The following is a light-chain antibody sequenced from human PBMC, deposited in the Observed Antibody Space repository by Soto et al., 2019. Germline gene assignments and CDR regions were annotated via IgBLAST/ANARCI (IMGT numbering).Light chain of an antibody. J-gene: IGKJ5*01. CDR1: QSVLYSSNNKNY. CDR3: QQSYSTPPT. Sequence: DIVMTQSPDSLAVSLGERATLNCKSSQSVLYSSNNKNYLAWYQQKPGKAPKLLIFAASNLQSGVPSRFSGSGSGTDFTLTISSLQPEDFATYYCQQSYSTPPTFGQGTRLEIK. CDR2: AAS. V-gene: IGKV4-1*01.